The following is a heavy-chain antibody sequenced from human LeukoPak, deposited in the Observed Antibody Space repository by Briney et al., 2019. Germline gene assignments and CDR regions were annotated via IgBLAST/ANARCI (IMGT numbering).Heavy chain of an antibody. Sequence: GASVKVSCKASGYTFTSYGISWVRQAPGQGLEWMGWINAGNGNTKYSQKFQGRVTITRDTSASTAYMELSSLRSEDTAVYYCARDGYSSGWYQIPFDYWGQGTLVTVSS. V-gene: IGHV1-3*01. J-gene: IGHJ4*02. CDR1: GYTFTSYG. D-gene: IGHD6-19*01. CDR2: INAGNGNT. CDR3: ARDGYSSGWYQIPFDY.